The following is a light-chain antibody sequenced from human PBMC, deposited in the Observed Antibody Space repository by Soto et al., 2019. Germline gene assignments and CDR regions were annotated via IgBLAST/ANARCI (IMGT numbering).Light chain of an antibody. CDR2: GAS. CDR3: EEYGNWPWS. V-gene: IGKV3-15*01. J-gene: IGKJ1*01. Sequence: EIVMTQSPATLSVSPGEKATLSCRASQSVTSYLAWYQQTPGQAPRLLIQGASSRATDVPSRFSGSGSGTEFTITVSSPQSDDCVVDYCEEYGNWPWSFGQGTKVDI. CDR1: QSVTSY.